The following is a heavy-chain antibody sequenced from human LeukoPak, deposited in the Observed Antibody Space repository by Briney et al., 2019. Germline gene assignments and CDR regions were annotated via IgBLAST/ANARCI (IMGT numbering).Heavy chain of an antibody. CDR1: GHTFTSYG. Sequence: SVKVSCKASGHTFTSYGISWVRQAPGQGLEWMGRIIPIFGTANYAQKFQGRVTITTDESTSTAYMELSSLRSEDTAVYYCARDRPGGRPLNDAFDIWGQGTMVTVSS. CDR2: IIPIFGTA. CDR3: ARDRPGGRPLNDAFDI. D-gene: IGHD4-23*01. J-gene: IGHJ3*02. V-gene: IGHV1-69*05.